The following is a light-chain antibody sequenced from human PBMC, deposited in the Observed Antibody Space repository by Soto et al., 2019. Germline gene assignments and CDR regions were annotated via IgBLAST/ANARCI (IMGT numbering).Light chain of an antibody. CDR2: DVS. V-gene: IGLV2-14*03. CDR1: SSDVGGYNY. J-gene: IGLJ1*01. CDR3: SSYTTSNTRQIV. Sequence: QSVLTQPVSVSGSPGQSITISCTGTSSDVGGYNYVSWYQHHPGKAPKLIIYDVSNRPSGVSNRFSGSKSGNTASLTISGLQPEDEADYYCSSYTTSNTRQIVFGTGTKLTVL.